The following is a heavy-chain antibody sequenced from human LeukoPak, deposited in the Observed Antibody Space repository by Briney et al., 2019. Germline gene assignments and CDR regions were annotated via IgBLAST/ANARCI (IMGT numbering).Heavy chain of an antibody. D-gene: IGHD3-9*01. CDR1: GFTFSSYR. CDR2: ISSSSSYI. J-gene: IGHJ4*02. CDR3: ARGSSYYDILTGYLPHTRTLDY. V-gene: IGHV3-21*01. Sequence: GGSLRLSCAASGFTFSSYRMNWVPQAPGKGLEWVSSISSSSSYIYYADSVKGRFTISRDNAKNSLYLQMNSLRAEDTAVYYCARGSSYYDILTGYLPHTRTLDYWGQGTLVTVSS.